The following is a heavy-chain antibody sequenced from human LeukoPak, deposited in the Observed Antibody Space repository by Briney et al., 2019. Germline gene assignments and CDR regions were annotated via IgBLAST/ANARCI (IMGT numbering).Heavy chain of an antibody. Sequence: GGSLRLSCAASGFTFSSYAMSWVRQAPGKGLEGVSAISGSGGSTYYADSVKGRFTISRDNSKNTLYLQITSPRAGEAAVHYCAKDLIRGYYYDTSGSAFDIWGQGTMVTVSS. CDR1: GFTFSSYA. CDR2: ISGSGGST. V-gene: IGHV3-23*01. CDR3: AKDLIRGYYYDTSGSAFDI. D-gene: IGHD3-22*01. J-gene: IGHJ3*02.